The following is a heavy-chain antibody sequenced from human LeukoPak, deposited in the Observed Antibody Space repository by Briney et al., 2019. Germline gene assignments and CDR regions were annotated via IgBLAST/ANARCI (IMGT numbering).Heavy chain of an antibody. CDR3: ARGYCSSTSCSMGY. D-gene: IGHD2-2*01. J-gene: IGHJ4*02. CDR1: GFTFSSYA. Sequence: GGSLRLSCAASGFTFSSYAMPRVRQAPGKGLEWVAVIPYDGSNKYYADSVKGRFTISRDNSKNTPYLQMNSLRAEDTAVYYCARGYCSSTSCSMGYWGQGTLVTVSS. V-gene: IGHV3-30*01. CDR2: IPYDGSNK.